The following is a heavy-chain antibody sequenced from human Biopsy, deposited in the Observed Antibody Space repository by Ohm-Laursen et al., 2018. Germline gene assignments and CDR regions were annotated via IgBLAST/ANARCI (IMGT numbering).Heavy chain of an antibody. Sequence: SDTLSFTSTASGDSISSYYWSWIRQPPGMGLEWLVYVYYTGTTDYNPSLQSRVIISINTSKNHFFLRLRSVTPTDTAIYYCTRDRGYYSDRTVPGYCDLWGRGTLVTVAS. CDR1: GDSISSYY. V-gene: IGHV4-59*01. CDR2: VYYTGTT. J-gene: IGHJ2*01. D-gene: IGHD3-22*01. CDR3: TRDRGYYSDRTVPGYCDL.